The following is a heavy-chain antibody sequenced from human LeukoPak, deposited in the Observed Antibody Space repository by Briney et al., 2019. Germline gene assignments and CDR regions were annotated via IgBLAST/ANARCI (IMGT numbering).Heavy chain of an antibody. Sequence: PSETLSLTCTVSGGSISSYYWSWIRQPPGKGLEWIGYIYYSGSTNYSPSLKSRVTISVDTSKNQFSPKLSSVTAADTAVYYCASKPVWGGVDYWGQGTLVTVSS. CDR1: GGSISSYY. J-gene: IGHJ4*02. D-gene: IGHD3-16*01. CDR3: ASKPVWGGVDY. CDR2: IYYSGST. V-gene: IGHV4-59*01.